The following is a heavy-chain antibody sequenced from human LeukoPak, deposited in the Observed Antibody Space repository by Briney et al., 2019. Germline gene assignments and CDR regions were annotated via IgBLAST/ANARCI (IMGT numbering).Heavy chain of an antibody. V-gene: IGHV1-69*04. CDR2: IIPILGIA. Sequence: SVKVSCKASGGTFSSYAISWVRQAPGQGLEWMGRIIPILGIANYAQKFQGRVTITADKSTSTAYMELSSLRSEDTAVYYCACLDSSSWSGQEYFQHWGQGTLVTVSS. CDR1: GGTFSSYA. D-gene: IGHD6-13*01. CDR3: ACLDSSSWSGQEYFQH. J-gene: IGHJ1*01.